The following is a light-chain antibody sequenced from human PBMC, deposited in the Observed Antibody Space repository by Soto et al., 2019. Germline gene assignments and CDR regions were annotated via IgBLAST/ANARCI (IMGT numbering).Light chain of an antibody. CDR1: QHVGDY. CDR2: DTS. V-gene: IGKV1-33*01. CDR3: QQYDYVPS. J-gene: IGKJ4*01. Sequence: DVQMTQSPSSLSASIGDKVTIACQASQHVGDYLNWYQQQPGKPPKVLIYDTSYLETGVSPRFSGSGSGTHFTLTITNLQTEDIGTYYCQQYDYVPSFGGGTKVQIE.